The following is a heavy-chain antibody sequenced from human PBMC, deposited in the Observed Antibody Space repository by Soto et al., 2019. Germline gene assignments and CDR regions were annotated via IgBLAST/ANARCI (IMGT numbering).Heavy chain of an antibody. CDR1: GGSFKSGSYS. J-gene: IGHJ4*02. V-gene: IGHV4-30-4*07. D-gene: IGHD2-2*01. Sequence: PSETLSLTCTVSGGSFKSGSYSWSWIRQPPGKGLEWIGYIYYSGSTYYNPALKSRVTISVDTSKNQFSLKLSSVTAADTAVYHCARSRYCSSTSCFTLGDYFDSWGQGTLVTVSS. CDR3: ARSRYCSSTSCFTLGDYFDS. CDR2: IYYSGST.